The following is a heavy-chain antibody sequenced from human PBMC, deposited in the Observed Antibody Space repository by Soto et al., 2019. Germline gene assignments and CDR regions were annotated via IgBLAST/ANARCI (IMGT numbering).Heavy chain of an antibody. D-gene: IGHD6-13*01. J-gene: IGHJ5*02. CDR1: GFTFSSFA. CDR3: TKECQHGS. Sequence: EVQLLESGGGLVQPGGSLRLSCAASGFTFSSFAMNWVRQAPGKGLECVSTINTSGGSSHYADSVKGRFTISRDTSKNTLSLQRSNLRADDTAGYYCTKECQHGSWGQGTLVTVAS. CDR2: INTSGGSS. V-gene: IGHV3-23*01.